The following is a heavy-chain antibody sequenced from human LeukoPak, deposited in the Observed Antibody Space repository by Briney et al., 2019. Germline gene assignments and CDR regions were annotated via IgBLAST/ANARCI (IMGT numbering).Heavy chain of an antibody. CDR3: ARDPEVRDRGLVTTDY. Sequence: SETLSLTCTVSGGSLTGYFWSWIRQPPGKGLEWLGYVFYRGNTRYNPSLESRVTTSADTSKNQFSLRLTSVTAADTAVYYCARDPEVRDRGLVTTDYWGQGTLVTVSS. CDR1: GGSLTGYF. V-gene: IGHV4-59*12. J-gene: IGHJ4*02. CDR2: VFYRGNT. D-gene: IGHD3/OR15-3a*01.